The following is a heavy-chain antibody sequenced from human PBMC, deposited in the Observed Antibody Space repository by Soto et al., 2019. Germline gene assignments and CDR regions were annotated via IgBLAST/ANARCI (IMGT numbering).Heavy chain of an antibody. CDR3: ARGGGVGVAGSAAFDM. Sequence: QLHLVQSGAVVKKPGASVTVSCSASGYPVTAYYMHWVRQAPGRGLEWMGGINPATGAAKYTQTCQGRGTMTRDTATSTVFRELSGLTSEDTAVFYWARGGGVGVAGSAAFDMWGQGTLVTVSS. CDR1: GYPVTAYY. D-gene: IGHD3-3*01. V-gene: IGHV1-2*02. J-gene: IGHJ3*02. CDR2: INPATGAA.